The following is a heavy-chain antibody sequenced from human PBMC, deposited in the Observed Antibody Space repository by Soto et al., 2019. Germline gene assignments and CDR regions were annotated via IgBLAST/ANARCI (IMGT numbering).Heavy chain of an antibody. Sequence: QVQLVQSGAEVKKPGASVKVSCKASGYTFTSYYMHWVRQAPGQGLEWMGIINPSGGSTSYAQKFQGRVTRTRDTSTSTVYMELSSLRSEDTAVYYCARVGGLGWAGDYYYYYGMDVWGQGTTVTVSS. D-gene: IGHD3-16*01. CDR3: ARVGGLGWAGDYYYYYGMDV. V-gene: IGHV1-46*01. CDR2: INPSGGST. CDR1: GYTFTSYY. J-gene: IGHJ6*02.